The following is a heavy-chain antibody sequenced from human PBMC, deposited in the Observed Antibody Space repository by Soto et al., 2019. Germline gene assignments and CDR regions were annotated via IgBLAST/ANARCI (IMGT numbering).Heavy chain of an antibody. CDR2: ISYSGST. D-gene: IGHD3-22*01. CDR3: AREDYFDSGGFPI. J-gene: IGHJ4*02. V-gene: IGHV4-59*01. CDR1: GGSISSSY. Sequence: SSETLSLTCIVSGGSISSSYWSWIRQPPGKGLEWIVYISYSGSTNYNPSLKSRVTISVDTANNHFYLCLSYVTAADTAMYYCAREDYFDSGGFPIWGQGTLVTVSS.